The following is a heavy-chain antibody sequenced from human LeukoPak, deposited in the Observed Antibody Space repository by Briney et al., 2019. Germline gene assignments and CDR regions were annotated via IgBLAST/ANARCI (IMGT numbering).Heavy chain of an antibody. D-gene: IGHD6-19*01. J-gene: IGHJ4*02. CDR1: GFTFSNAW. CDR2: ISSSGSTI. CDR3: ASPGYSSGWLYFDY. V-gene: IGHV3-48*04. Sequence: GGSLRLSCAASGFTFSNAWMNWVRQAPGKGLEWVSYISSSGSTIYYADSVKGRFTISRDNAKNSLYLQMNSLRAEDTAVYYCASPGYSSGWLYFDYWGQGTLVTVSS.